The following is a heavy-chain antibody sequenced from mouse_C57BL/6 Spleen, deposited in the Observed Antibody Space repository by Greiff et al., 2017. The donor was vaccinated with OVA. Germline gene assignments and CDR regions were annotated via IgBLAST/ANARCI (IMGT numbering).Heavy chain of an antibody. D-gene: IGHD4-1*01. CDR2: IWSDGST. V-gene: IGHV2-6-1*01. CDR1: GFSLTSSG. J-gene: IGHJ3*01. Sequence: VKLVQSVPGLVAPSQSLSFTCTVSGFSLTSSGVHWVRQPPGKGLEWLVVIWSDGSTTYNSAPKSRLSISKDNSKSQVILKMNSLQTDDTDMYDCARQGTGTAWFAYWGQGTLVTVSA. CDR3: ARQGTGTAWFAY.